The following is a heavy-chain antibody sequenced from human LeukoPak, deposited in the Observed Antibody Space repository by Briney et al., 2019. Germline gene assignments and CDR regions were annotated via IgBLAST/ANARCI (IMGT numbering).Heavy chain of an antibody. CDR3: ARSPRVEWELKGDWFDP. D-gene: IGHD1-26*01. J-gene: IGHJ5*02. V-gene: IGHV3-30*02. CDR2: IRYDGSNK. CDR1: GFTFSSYG. Sequence: GGSLRLSCAASGFTFSSYGMHWVRQAPGKGLEWVAFIRYDGSNKYYADSVKGRFTISRDNSKNTLYLQMDSLRAEDTAAYYCARSPRVEWELKGDWFDPWGQGTLVTVSS.